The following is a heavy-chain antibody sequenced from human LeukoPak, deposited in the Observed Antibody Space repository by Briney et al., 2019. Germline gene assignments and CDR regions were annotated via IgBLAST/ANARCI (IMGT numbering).Heavy chain of an antibody. CDR3: ARAYDIVVVPAAGGRDAFDI. CDR1: GYSISSGYY. V-gene: IGHV4-38-2*02. CDR2: IYHSGST. J-gene: IGHJ3*02. D-gene: IGHD2-2*01. Sequence: PSETLSLTCTVSGYSISSGYYWGWIRQPPGKGLEWIGSIYHSGSTYYNPSLKSRVTISVDTSKNQFSLKLSSVTAADTAVYYCARAYDIVVVPAAGGRDAFDIWGQGTMVTVSS.